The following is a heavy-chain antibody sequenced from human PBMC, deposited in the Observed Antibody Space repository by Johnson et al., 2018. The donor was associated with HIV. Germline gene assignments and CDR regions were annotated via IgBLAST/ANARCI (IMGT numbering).Heavy chain of an antibody. Sequence: QVQLVESGGGVVQPGRSLRLSCEGSGFIFRNFAMHWVRQAPGKGLEWVAIISYGGTYKYYADSVKGRFTISGDNSNNTLYLQMNALRAEDTAVYYCAISIPRPGWGDAFDIWGQGTMVTVSS. J-gene: IGHJ3*02. D-gene: IGHD3-16*01. CDR2: ISYGGTYK. V-gene: IGHV3-30*14. CDR1: GFIFRNFA. CDR3: AISIPRPGWGDAFDI.